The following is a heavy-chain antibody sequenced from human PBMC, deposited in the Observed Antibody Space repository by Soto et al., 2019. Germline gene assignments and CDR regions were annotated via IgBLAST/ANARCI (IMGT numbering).Heavy chain of an antibody. CDR1: GFTFSSYA. V-gene: IGHV3-64D*06. J-gene: IGHJ4*02. CDR3: VKGPYISSTHYFDY. CDR2: ISSNGGST. Sequence: GESLRLSCSASGFTFSSYAMHWVRQAPGKGLEYVSAISSNGGSTYYADSVKGRFTISRDNSKNTLYLQMSSLTPEDTAVYYCVKGPYISSTHYFDYWGQGTLVTVSS. D-gene: IGHD6-6*01.